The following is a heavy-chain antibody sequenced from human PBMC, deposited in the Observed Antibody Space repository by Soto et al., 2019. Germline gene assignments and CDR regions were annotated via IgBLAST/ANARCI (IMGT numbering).Heavy chain of an antibody. CDR1: GFTFSSYA. J-gene: IGHJ4*02. CDR3: AKALLWFGELNQYYFDY. Sequence: GGSLRLSCAASGFTFSSYAMSWVRQAPGKGLEWVSAISGSGGSTYYADSVKGRFTISRDNSKNTLYLQMNSLRAEDTAIYYCAKALLWFGELNQYYFDYWGQGTLVTVSS. D-gene: IGHD3-10*01. V-gene: IGHV3-23*01. CDR2: ISGSGGST.